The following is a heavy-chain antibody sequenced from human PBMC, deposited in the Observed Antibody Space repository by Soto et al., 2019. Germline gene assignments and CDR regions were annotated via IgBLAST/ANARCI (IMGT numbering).Heavy chain of an antibody. CDR2: VSGSGGST. V-gene: IGHV3-23*01. D-gene: IGHD5-18*01. CDR1: GFTFSTYA. CDR3: AKDFGYNYGYDAFDI. J-gene: IGHJ3*02. Sequence: EVQLLESGGGSVQPGGSLRLSCAAAGFTFSTYAMSWVRQAPGKGLEWVSGVSGSGGSTYCVDSVKGRFTISRDNSKNPLYLQMNSVRAEDTAVYYCAKDFGYNYGYDAFDIWGQGTMVTVSS.